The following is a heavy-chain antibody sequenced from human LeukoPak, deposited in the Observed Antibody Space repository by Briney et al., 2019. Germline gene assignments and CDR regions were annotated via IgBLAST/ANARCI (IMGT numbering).Heavy chain of an antibody. V-gene: IGHV4-59*01. Sequence: PSETLSLTCTVSGGSISSYYWSWIRQPPGKGLEWIGYIYYSGSTNYNPSLKSRVTISVDTSKNQFSLKLSTVTAADTAVYYCARDVRGYSYGSEYYYYMDVWGKGTTVTVSS. J-gene: IGHJ6*03. CDR3: ARDVRGYSYGSEYYYYMDV. CDR1: GGSISSYY. D-gene: IGHD5-18*01. CDR2: IYYSGST.